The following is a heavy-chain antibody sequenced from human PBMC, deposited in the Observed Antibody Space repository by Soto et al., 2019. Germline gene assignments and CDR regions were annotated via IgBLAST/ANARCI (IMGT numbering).Heavy chain of an antibody. Sequence: DVQLLESGGGRVQPGGSLRLSCAASGFTFYRYDMFWVRQTPRRGLEWDAFISGSGGRTEYGGFVRGRFTVARDNAENTLSLQMNRLAVEDTAVYYCVRRDYETGWYFDQWGQGLVFAFSS. V-gene: IGHV3-23*02. CDR1: GFTFYRYD. D-gene: IGHD3-16*01. CDR3: VRRDYETGWYFDQ. J-gene: IGHJ4*02. CDR2: ISGSGGRT.